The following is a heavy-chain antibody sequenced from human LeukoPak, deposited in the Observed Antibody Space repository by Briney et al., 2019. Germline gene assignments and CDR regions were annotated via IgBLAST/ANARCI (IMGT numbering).Heavy chain of an antibody. Sequence: SVKVSCKASGGTFSSHAISWVRQAPGQGLEWMGGIIPIFGTANYAQKFQGRVTITTDESTSTAYMELSSLRSEDTAVYYCARVRVSYGGNPLGYFQHWGQGTLVTVSS. CDR3: ARVRVSYGGNPLGYFQH. CDR2: IIPIFGTA. J-gene: IGHJ1*01. CDR1: GGTFSSHA. D-gene: IGHD4-23*01. V-gene: IGHV1-69*05.